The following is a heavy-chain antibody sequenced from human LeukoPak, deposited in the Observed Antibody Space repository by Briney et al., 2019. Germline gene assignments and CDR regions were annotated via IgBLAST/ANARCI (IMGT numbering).Heavy chain of an antibody. CDR2: ISGSGTST. J-gene: IGHJ4*02. CDR1: GFTFSSYG. Sequence: GGSLRLSCAASGFTFSSYGMHWVRQAPGKGLEWVSLISGSGTSTYYADSVKGRFTISRDNSKNTLYLQMNSLRVEDTAVYYCAKEKPTTTTFDYWGQGTLVTVSS. CDR3: AKEKPTTTTFDY. D-gene: IGHD4-17*01. V-gene: IGHV3-23*01.